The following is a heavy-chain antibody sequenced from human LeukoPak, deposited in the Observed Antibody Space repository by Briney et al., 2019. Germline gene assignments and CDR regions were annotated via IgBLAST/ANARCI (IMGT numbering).Heavy chain of an antibody. Sequence: SETLSLTCTVSGGSISSYQWSWIRQPAGKGLEWMGRVYSSGSTNYSPSLKSRVSMSVDTSKNQFSLKLSSVTAADTAVYYCARGPGAALVHYFDYWGQGTLVTVSS. V-gene: IGHV4-4*07. J-gene: IGHJ4*02. CDR1: GGSISSYQ. D-gene: IGHD1-26*01. CDR2: VYSSGST. CDR3: ARGPGAALVHYFDY.